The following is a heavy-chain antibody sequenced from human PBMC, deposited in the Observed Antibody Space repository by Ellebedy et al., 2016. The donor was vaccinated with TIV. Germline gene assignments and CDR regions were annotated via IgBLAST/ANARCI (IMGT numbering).Heavy chain of an antibody. V-gene: IGHV1-46*01. J-gene: IGHJ4*01. Sequence: AASVKVSCKASGYTFSIYYIHCLRQAPGQGLEWMGIINAGGGSTIYAPKFHDRLTMTRDTSISTAYLELSSLKSDDTAVYYCARDWGGTSVGLTDYFDSWGQGTLVTVSS. CDR3: ARDWGGTSVGLTDYFDS. CDR1: GYTFSIYY. D-gene: IGHD3-16*01. CDR2: INAGGGST.